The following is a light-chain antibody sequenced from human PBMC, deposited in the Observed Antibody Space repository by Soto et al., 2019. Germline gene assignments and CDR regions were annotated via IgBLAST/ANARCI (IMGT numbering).Light chain of an antibody. CDR2: GAC. Sequence: VLTHSPCTLPVFPGERATLSCRGSQSVSSRDLACYQQKPGQAPRLLIYGACSRATGIQDRFSGSGPGKDFPLTIRRLAAEDVAVYYCKQYGSPWTFGQGTKVDIK. V-gene: IGKV3-20*01. CDR1: QSVSSRD. J-gene: IGKJ1*01. CDR3: KQYGSPWT.